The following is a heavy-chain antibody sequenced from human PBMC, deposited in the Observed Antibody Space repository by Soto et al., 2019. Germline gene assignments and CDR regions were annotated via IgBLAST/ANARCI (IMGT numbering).Heavy chain of an antibody. D-gene: IGHD3-3*01. CDR2: IYYSGST. V-gene: IGHV4-59*01. CDR1: GGSISSYY. J-gene: IGHJ5*02. Sequence: SETLSLTCTVSGGSISSYYWSWIRQPPGKGLEWIGYIYYSGSTNYNPSLNSRVTISVDTSKNQFSLKLSSVTAADTAVYYCARVIEWYGWLDPWGQGTLVTVSS. CDR3: ARVIEWYGWLDP.